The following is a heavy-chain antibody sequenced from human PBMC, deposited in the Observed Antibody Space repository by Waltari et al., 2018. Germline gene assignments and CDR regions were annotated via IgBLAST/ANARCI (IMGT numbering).Heavy chain of an antibody. CDR3: AIVIQWWFPGNMNV. J-gene: IGHJ6*02. Sequence: EVQLVESGGGLVQPGGSLRLSGAASGLTFANYAMSWVRQAPGKGLEWLSTISKSDGATYYTGTVKGRFTISRDNSQNMLYLQMNSLRDEDTAVYYCAIVIQWWFPGNMNVWGQGTTVTVSS. D-gene: IGHD2-15*01. V-gene: IGHV3-23*04. CDR1: GLTFANYA. CDR2: ISKSDGAT.